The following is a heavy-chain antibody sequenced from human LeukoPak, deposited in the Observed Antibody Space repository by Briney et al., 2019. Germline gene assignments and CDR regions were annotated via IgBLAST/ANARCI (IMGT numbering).Heavy chain of an antibody. Sequence: SETLSLTCTVFGGSLNSGSYYWSWVRQHPGKGLEWIGYISYRGGTHYNPSLKSRVSISVDTSKNQFSLKLSSVTAADTAVYYCAREIAAAGIDWFDPWGQGTLVTVSS. CDR3: AREIAAAGIDWFDP. J-gene: IGHJ5*02. V-gene: IGHV4-31*03. CDR2: ISYRGGT. D-gene: IGHD6-13*01. CDR1: GGSLNSGSYY.